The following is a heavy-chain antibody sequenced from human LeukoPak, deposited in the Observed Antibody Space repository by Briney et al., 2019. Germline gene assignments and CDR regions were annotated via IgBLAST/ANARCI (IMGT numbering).Heavy chain of an antibody. CDR1: GFTFSSYA. J-gene: IGHJ1*01. CDR3: AKEGVVIRPTSFAEYFQH. V-gene: IGHV3-30*04. D-gene: IGHD3-22*01. Sequence: GRSLRLSCAASGFTFSSYAMHWVRQAPGKGLEWVAVISYDGSNKYYADSVKGRFTISRDNSKNTLYLQMNSLRAEDTAVYYCAKEGVVIRPTSFAEYFQHWGQGTLVTVSS. CDR2: ISYDGSNK.